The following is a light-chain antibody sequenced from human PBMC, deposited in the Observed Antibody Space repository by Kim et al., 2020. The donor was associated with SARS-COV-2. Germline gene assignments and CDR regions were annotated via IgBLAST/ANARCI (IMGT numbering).Light chain of an antibody. CDR1: QSISTY. Sequence: SASVGDRVTITCRASQSISTYLNWYQQKPGKAPNLLIYATSTLQSGVPSRFSGSGSGTDFTLTISSLQPEDFATYYCQQSYNALTFGPGTKVDIK. CDR3: QQSYNALT. CDR2: ATS. J-gene: IGKJ3*01. V-gene: IGKV1-39*01.